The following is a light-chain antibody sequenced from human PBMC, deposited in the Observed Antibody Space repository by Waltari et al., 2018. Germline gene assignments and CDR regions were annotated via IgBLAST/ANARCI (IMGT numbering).Light chain of an antibody. CDR3: TSYTSTNTVL. Sequence: QSVLTQPASVSGSPGQSITISCTGTSSDIGGYNYVSWYQQHPRKAPKLMIYDVSRWPSGVSHRFSGSKSGNTASLTISGLQAEDEAHYYCTSYTSTNTVLFGGGTKVTVL. J-gene: IGLJ2*01. CDR1: SSDIGGYNY. V-gene: IGLV2-14*03. CDR2: DVS.